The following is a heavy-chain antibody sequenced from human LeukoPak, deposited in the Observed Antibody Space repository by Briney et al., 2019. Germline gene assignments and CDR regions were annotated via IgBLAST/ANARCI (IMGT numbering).Heavy chain of an antibody. CDR3: ARDSGYSYADDY. CDR1: GFTFRSYA. D-gene: IGHD5-18*01. Sequence: PGGSLRLSCAALGFTFRSYAMQWVRQAPGKGPEWVSYITYNSGTIFYADSVKGRFTISRDNAKDSLYLQMSSLRDEDTAVYYCARDSGYSYADDYRGQGTLVTVSS. J-gene: IGHJ4*02. V-gene: IGHV3-48*02. CDR2: ITYNSGTI.